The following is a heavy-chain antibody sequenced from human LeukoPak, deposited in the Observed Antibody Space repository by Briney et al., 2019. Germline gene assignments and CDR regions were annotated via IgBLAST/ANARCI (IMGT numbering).Heavy chain of an antibody. D-gene: IGHD6-19*01. J-gene: IGHJ4*02. V-gene: IGHV3-30*04. CDR2: ISYDGSNK. Sequence: GGSLRLSCAASGFTFSSYAMHWVRQAPGKGLEWVAVISYDGSNKYYADSVKGRFTISRDNSKNTLYLQMNSLRAEDTAVYYCARDAIAVAGQTGSGYFDYWGQGTLVTVSS. CDR3: ARDAIAVAGQTGSGYFDY. CDR1: GFTFSSYA.